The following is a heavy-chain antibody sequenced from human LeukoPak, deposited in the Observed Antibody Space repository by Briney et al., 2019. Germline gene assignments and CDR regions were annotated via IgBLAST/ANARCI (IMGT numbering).Heavy chain of an antibody. CDR1: GGSISSYY. D-gene: IGHD4-23*01. Sequence: SETLSLTCTVSGGSISSYYWSWIRQPPGKGLEWIGYIYYSGSTNYNPSLKSRVTISVDTSKNQFSLKLSSVTAADTAVYYCARDSRGTTVVFDDWYFDLWGRGTLVTVSS. CDR3: ARDSRGTTVVFDDWYFDL. J-gene: IGHJ2*01. CDR2: IYYSGST. V-gene: IGHV4-59*01.